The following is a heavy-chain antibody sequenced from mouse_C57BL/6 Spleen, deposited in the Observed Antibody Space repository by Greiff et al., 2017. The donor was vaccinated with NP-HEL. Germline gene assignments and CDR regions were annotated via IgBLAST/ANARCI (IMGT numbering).Heavy chain of an antibody. J-gene: IGHJ3*01. CDR3: ARPGSDGSSAWFAY. V-gene: IGHV5-6*02. CDR2: ISSGGSYT. CDR1: GFTFSSYG. D-gene: IGHD1-1*01. Sequence: DVMLVESGGDLVKPGGSLKLSCAASGFTFSSYGMSWVRQTPDKRLEWVATISSGGSYTYYPDSVKGRFTISRDNAKNTLYLQMSSRKSEDTAMYYCARPGSDGSSAWFAYWGQGTLVTVSA.